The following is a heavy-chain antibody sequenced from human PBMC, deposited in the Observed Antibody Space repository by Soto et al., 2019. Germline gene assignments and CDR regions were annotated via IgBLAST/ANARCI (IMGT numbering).Heavy chain of an antibody. CDR1: GGTFSSYA. V-gene: IGHV1-69*01. D-gene: IGHD6-13*01. CDR3: ARVNPNSNIWYSKAFDY. CDR2: IIPIFGTA. Sequence: QVQLVQSGAEVKKPGSSVKVSCKASGGTFSSYAISWVRQAPGQGLEWMGGIIPIFGTANYAQKFQGRVTNTADESTSKAYMELSSLRSEDTAVYYCARVNPNSNIWYSKAFDYWGQGTLVTVSS. J-gene: IGHJ4*02.